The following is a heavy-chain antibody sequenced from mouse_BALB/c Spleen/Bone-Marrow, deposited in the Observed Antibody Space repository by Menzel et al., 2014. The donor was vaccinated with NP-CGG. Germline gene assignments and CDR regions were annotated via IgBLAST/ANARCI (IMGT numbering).Heavy chain of an antibody. CDR3: ARAAYYRYDEGAWFAY. Sequence: VMLVESEAELARPGASVKMSCKASGYTFTSYTMHWVKQRPGQGLEWIGYINPSSGYTNYNQKFKDKATLTADKSSSTAYMQLSSLTSEDSAVYYCARAAYYRYDEGAWFAYWGQGTLVTVSA. D-gene: IGHD2-14*01. CDR1: GYTFTSYT. CDR2: INPSSGYT. V-gene: IGHV1-4*01. J-gene: IGHJ3*01.